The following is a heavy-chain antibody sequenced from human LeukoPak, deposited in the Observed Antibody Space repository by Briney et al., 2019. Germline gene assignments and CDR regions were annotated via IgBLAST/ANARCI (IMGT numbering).Heavy chain of an antibody. Sequence: SVKVSCKASGGTFSSYAISWVRQAPGQGLEWMGGIIPIFGTANYAQKFQGRVTITADESTSTAYMELSSLRSEDTAVYYCAREGGGRGWSGGGYFDYWGQGTLVTVSS. J-gene: IGHJ4*02. CDR1: GGTFSSYA. CDR2: IIPIFGTA. V-gene: IGHV1-69*13. D-gene: IGHD3-10*01. CDR3: AREGGGRGWSGGGYFDY.